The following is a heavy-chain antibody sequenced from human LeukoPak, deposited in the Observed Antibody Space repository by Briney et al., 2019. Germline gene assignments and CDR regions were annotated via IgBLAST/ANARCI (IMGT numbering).Heavy chain of an antibody. CDR2: ISAYNGNT. J-gene: IGHJ4*02. Sequence: ASVKVSCKASGYTFTSYGISWVRQAPGQGLEWMGWISAYNGNTNYAQKLQGRVTMTTDTSTSTAYMELRSLRSDDTAVYYCARGAESYSSGWYDFDYWGQGTLVTVSS. CDR1: GYTFTSYG. V-gene: IGHV1-18*01. D-gene: IGHD6-19*01. CDR3: ARGAESYSSGWYDFDY.